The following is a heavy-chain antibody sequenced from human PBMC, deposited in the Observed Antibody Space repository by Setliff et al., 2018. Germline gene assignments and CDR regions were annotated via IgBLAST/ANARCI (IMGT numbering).Heavy chain of an antibody. J-gene: IGHJ4*02. D-gene: IGHD3-22*01. CDR2: IKDEYDGGTI. CDR1: AW. V-gene: IGHV3-15*01. Sequence: AWMTWVRQAPGKGPEWVGRIKDEYDGGTIEYAAPVEGRFTISRDDSRNTLYLHMNSLKTEDTAVYYCTTYAGLVVSPTWGQGTLVTVSS. CDR3: TTYAGLVVSPT.